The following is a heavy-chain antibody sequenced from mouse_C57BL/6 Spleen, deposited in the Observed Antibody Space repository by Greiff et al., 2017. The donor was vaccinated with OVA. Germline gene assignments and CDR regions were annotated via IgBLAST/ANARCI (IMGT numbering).Heavy chain of an antibody. CDR3: ARAGSSYAGLDY. CDR1: GYTFTSYW. Sequence: QVQLQQPGAELVKPGASVKMSCKASGYTFTSYWITWVKQRPGQGLEWIGDIYPGSGSTNYTEKVKSKATLTVDPSSSPAYMQRSSLTSEYSAVYYCARAGSSYAGLDYWGQGTTLTVSS. D-gene: IGHD1-1*01. J-gene: IGHJ2*01. CDR2: IYPGSGST. V-gene: IGHV1-55*01.